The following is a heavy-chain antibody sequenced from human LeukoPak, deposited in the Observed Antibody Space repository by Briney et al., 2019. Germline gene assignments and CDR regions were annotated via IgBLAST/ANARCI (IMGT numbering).Heavy chain of an antibody. CDR1: GGSISSYY. J-gene: IGHJ4*02. D-gene: IGHD3-16*01. CDR3: ARWGLVAVFDY. V-gene: IGHV4-59*01. Sequence: SETLSLTCTVSGGSISSYYWSWIRQPPGKGLEWIGYIYYSGSTNYNPSLKSRVTIAVDTSKNQFSLKRSSVTAADTAVYYCARWGLVAVFDYWGQGTLVTVSS. CDR2: IYYSGST.